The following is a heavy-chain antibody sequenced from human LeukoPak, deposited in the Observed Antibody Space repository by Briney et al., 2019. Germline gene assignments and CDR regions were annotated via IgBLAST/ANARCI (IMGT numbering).Heavy chain of an antibody. CDR3: ARVPVSGPGARFDY. V-gene: IGHV1-18*01. CDR2: ISAYNVNT. D-gene: IGHD4-11*01. CDR1: GYTFTSYG. J-gene: IGHJ4*02. Sequence: ASVKVSCKASGYTFTSYGISWVRQAPGQGLEWMGWISAYNVNTNDAQKLQGRVTMTTDTSTTTAYMELRSLRSDDTAVYYCARVPVSGPGARFDYWGQRTLVTVSS.